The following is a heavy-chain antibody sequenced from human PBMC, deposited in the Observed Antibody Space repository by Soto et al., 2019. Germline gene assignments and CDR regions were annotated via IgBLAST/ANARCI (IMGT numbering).Heavy chain of an antibody. CDR3: AKSRGAPTWFDP. Sequence: QVQLVQSGAEVKQPGSSVKVSCKASGGPFSRYAFTWVRQAPGQGLEWMGGIAPFSATADYAQKFQGRVTITADESTGTAYLELSRLGSEDTAVYFCAKSRGAPTWFDPWGQGTLVIVSS. CDR1: GGPFSRYA. D-gene: IGHD1-26*01. V-gene: IGHV1-69*12. CDR2: IAPFSATA. J-gene: IGHJ5*02.